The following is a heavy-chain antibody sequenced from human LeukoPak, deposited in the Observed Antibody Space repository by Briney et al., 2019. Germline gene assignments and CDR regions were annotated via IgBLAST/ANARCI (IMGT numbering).Heavy chain of an antibody. V-gene: IGHV4-38-2*02. CDR3: ARVMYYYDSSGYYSPDYYYYYMDV. CDR1: GYSISSGYY. D-gene: IGHD3-22*01. J-gene: IGHJ6*03. CDR2: IYHGGST. Sequence: SETLSLTCSVSGYSISSGYYWGWIRQPPGMGLEWINIYHGGSTYYNPSLKSRVTISVDKSKNQFSLKLSSVTAADTAVYYCARVMYYYDSSGYYSPDYYYYYMDVWGKGTTVTVSS.